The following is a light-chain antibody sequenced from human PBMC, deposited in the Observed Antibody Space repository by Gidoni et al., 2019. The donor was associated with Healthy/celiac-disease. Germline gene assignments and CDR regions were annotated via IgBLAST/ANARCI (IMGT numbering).Light chain of an antibody. CDR1: SSNIGAGYD. CDR2: GNS. CDR3: QSYDSSLRV. V-gene: IGLV1-40*01. Sequence: QSVLTQPPSVSGAPGQRVPISCTGSSSNIGAGYDVHWYQQLPGTAPKHLIYGNSNRPSGVPDRFSGSKSGTSASLAITGLQAEDEADYYCQSYDSSLRVFGGGTKLTVL. J-gene: IGLJ2*01.